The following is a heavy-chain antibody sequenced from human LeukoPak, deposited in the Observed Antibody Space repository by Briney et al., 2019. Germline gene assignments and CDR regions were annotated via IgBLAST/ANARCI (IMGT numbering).Heavy chain of an antibody. Sequence: ASVKVSCKASGYTFTNYYIHWVRQAPGQGLEWMGIVKPSGGSTVYAQKFQDRATMTRDTSTSTVYMELSSLRSEDTAVYYCARGRGSGWPVGTFDIWGQGTMVTVSS. D-gene: IGHD6-19*01. CDR1: GYTFTNYY. J-gene: IGHJ3*02. CDR2: VKPSGGST. CDR3: ARGRGSGWPVGTFDI. V-gene: IGHV1-46*01.